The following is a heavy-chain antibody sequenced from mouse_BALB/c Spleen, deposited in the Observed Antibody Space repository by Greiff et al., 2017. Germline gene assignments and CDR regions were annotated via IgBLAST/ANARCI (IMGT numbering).Heavy chain of an antibody. Sequence: EVQLVESGPGLVKPSQSLSLTCTVTGYSITSDYAWNWIRQFPGNKLEWMGYISYSGSTSYNPSLKSRISITRDTSKNQFFLQLNSVTTEDTATYYCARTRRGSSYDWYFDVWGAGTTVTVSS. CDR1: GYSITSDYA. D-gene: IGHD1-1*01. CDR3: ARTRRGSSYDWYFDV. J-gene: IGHJ1*01. V-gene: IGHV3-2*02. CDR2: ISYSGST.